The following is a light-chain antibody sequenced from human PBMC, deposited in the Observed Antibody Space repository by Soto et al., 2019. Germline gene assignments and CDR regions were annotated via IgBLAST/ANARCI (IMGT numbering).Light chain of an antibody. Sequence: QSVLTQPASVSGSPGQSITISCTGTSSDVGGYNYVSWYQQHPGKAPKLMIYEVSNRPSGVSNRFSGSKSGNTASLTISGLQAEDEADYYCSSFAGSNNFPYVFGTGTKVTVL. CDR2: EVS. V-gene: IGLV2-14*01. CDR3: SSFAGSNNFPYV. CDR1: SSDVGGYNY. J-gene: IGLJ1*01.